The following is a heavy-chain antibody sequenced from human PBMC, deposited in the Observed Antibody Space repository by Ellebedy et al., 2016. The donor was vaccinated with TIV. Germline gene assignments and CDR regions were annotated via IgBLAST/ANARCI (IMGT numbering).Heavy chain of an antibody. V-gene: IGHV3-30-3*02. CDR1: GFTFSSYA. CDR3: AKDTQGTFDY. D-gene: IGHD2-15*01. J-gene: IGHJ4*02. Sequence: GGSLRLSCAASGFTFSSYAMNWVRQAPGKGLEWVAVISDDGRNDYYADSVKGRFTISRDNSKNTMYLQRNSLRAEDTAVYYCAKDTQGTFDYWGQGTLVTVSS. CDR2: ISDDGRND.